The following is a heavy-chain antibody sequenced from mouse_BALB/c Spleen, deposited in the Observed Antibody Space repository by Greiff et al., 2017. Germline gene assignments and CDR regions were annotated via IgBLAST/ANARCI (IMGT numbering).Heavy chain of an antibody. Sequence: QVQLQQPGAELVRPGASVKLSCKASGYTFTSYWINWVKQRPGQGLEWIGNIYPSDSYTNYNQKFKDKATLTVDKSSSTAYMQLSSPTSEDSAVYYCTIDYRYGFDYWGQGTTLTVSS. J-gene: IGHJ2*01. D-gene: IGHD2-14*01. CDR1: GYTFTSYW. V-gene: IGHV1-69*02. CDR3: TIDYRYGFDY. CDR2: IYPSDSYT.